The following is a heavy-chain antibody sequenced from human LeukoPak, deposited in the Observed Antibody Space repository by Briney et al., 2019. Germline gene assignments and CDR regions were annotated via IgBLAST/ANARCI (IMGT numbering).Heavy chain of an antibody. CDR2: ISWNSGSI. J-gene: IGHJ3*02. Sequence: GRSLRLSCAASGFTFDDYAMHWVRQAPGKGLEWVSGISWNSGSIGYADSVKGRFTISRDNAKNSLYLQMNSLRAEDTALYYCAKAQVNSYYYDSSGYYSNAFDIWGQGTMVTVSS. CDR1: GFTFDDYA. CDR3: AKAQVNSYYYDSSGYYSNAFDI. D-gene: IGHD3-22*01. V-gene: IGHV3-9*01.